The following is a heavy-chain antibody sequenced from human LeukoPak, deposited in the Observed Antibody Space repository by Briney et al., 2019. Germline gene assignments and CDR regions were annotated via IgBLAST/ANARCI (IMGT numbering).Heavy chain of an antibody. CDR1: GGTFSSYA. Sequence: ASVTVSCKASGGTFSSYAISWVRQAPGQGLEWMGGIIPIFGTANYAQKFQGRVTITADESTSTAYMELSSLRSEDTAVYYCARGSGSALGFDIWGQGTMVTVSS. CDR2: IIPIFGTA. CDR3: ARGSGSALGFDI. D-gene: IGHD1-26*01. V-gene: IGHV1-69*13. J-gene: IGHJ3*02.